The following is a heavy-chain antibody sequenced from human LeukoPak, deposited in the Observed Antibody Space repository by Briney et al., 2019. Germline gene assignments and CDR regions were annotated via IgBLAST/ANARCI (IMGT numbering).Heavy chain of an antibody. CDR2: MNPNSGNT. CDR3: ARGLSVRNYDSSGHSYDY. Sequence: ASVKVSCKASGYTFTSYYINWVRQATGQGLEWMGWMNPNSGNTGYAQKFQGRVTMTRNTSISTAYMELSSLRSEDTAVYYCARGLSVRNYDSSGHSYDYWGQGTLVTVSS. D-gene: IGHD3-22*01. CDR1: GYTFTSYY. J-gene: IGHJ4*02. V-gene: IGHV1-8*01.